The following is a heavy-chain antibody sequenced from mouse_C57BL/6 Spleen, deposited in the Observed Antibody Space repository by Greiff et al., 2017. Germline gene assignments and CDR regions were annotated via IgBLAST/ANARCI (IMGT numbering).Heavy chain of an antibody. D-gene: IGHD1-1*01. Sequence: VQLQQSGAELARPGASVKMSCKASGYTFTSYTMHWVKQRPGQGLEWIGYINPSSGYTKYNQKFKDKATLTADKSSSTAYMQLSSLTSEDSAVYYCARWDGTTVFGYWGQGTTLTVSS. CDR3: ARWDGTTVFGY. CDR1: GYTFTSYT. CDR2: INPSSGYT. V-gene: IGHV1-4*01. J-gene: IGHJ2*01.